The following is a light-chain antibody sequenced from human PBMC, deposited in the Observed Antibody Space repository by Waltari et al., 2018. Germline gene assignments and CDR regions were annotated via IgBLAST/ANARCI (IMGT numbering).Light chain of an antibody. CDR3: QQSYSTPRT. CDR2: AAS. CDR1: QSISSY. J-gene: IGKJ2*01. V-gene: IGKV1-39*01. Sequence: DIRMTQSPSSLSASVGDRVTITCRASQSISSYLNWYQQKPGKAPKLLSYAASSLQSGVPSSFSGSGAGTDFTLTISSLQPEDFATYYCQQSYSTPRTFGQGTKLEIK.